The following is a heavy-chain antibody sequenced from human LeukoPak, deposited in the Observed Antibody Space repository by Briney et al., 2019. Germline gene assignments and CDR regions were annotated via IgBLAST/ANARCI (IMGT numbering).Heavy chain of an antibody. J-gene: IGHJ4*02. Sequence: ASVKVSCKASGGTFSSYAISWVRQAPGQGLEWMGGIIPIFGTANYAQKFQGRVTITTDESTSTAYMELSSLRAEDTAVYYCARGGGEMASRFDYWGQGTLVTVSS. V-gene: IGHV1-69*05. CDR1: GGTFSSYA. CDR2: IIPIFGTA. D-gene: IGHD5-24*01. CDR3: ARGGGEMASRFDY.